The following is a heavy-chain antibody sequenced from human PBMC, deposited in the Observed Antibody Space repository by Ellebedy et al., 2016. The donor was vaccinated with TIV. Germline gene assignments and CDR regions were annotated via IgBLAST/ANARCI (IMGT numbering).Heavy chain of an antibody. V-gene: IGHV3-30*09. J-gene: IGHJ4*03. CDR1: GFTFSYYS. D-gene: IGHD6-13*01. CDR2: ISHDGSNK. Sequence: GESLKISXAASGFTFSYYSMHWVRQAPGKGLEWVAVISHDGSNKYHAESVKGRFAISRDDSKNTLYLQMNTLRTEDTAVYFCTRGSSSRGYFDSWGQGPWSPSPQ. CDR3: TRGSSSRGYFDS.